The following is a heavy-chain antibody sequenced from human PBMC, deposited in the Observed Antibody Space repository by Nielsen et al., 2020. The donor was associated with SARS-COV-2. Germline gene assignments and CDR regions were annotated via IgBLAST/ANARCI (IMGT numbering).Heavy chain of an antibody. D-gene: IGHD3-3*01. V-gene: IGHV1-46*01. J-gene: IGHJ5*02. Sequence: WVRQAPGQGLEWMGIINPSGGSTSYAQKFQGRVTMTRDTSTSTVYMGLSSLRSEDTAVYYCARGPGSYYDFWSGSLDYNWLDPWGQGTLVTVSS. CDR2: INPSGGST. CDR3: ARGPGSYYDFWSGSLDYNWLDP.